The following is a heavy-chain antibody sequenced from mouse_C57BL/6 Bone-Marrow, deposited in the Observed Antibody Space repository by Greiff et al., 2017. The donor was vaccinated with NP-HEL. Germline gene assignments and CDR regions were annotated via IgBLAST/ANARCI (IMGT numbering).Heavy chain of an antibody. J-gene: IGHJ2*01. D-gene: IGHD2-4*01. CDR2: INPSSGYT. Sequence: QVQLQQSGAELARPGASVKMSCKASGYTFTSYTMHWVKQRPGQGLEWIGYINPSSGYTKYNQKFKDKATLTADKSSSTAYMQMSSLTSEDSAVYYCARGGSYYDYDGDYWGQGTTLTVSS. CDR3: ARGGSYYDYDGDY. V-gene: IGHV1-4*01. CDR1: GYTFTSYT.